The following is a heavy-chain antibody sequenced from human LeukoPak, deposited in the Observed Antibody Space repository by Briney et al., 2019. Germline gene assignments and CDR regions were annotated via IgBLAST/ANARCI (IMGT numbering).Heavy chain of an antibody. J-gene: IGHJ6*03. V-gene: IGHV3-11*04. CDR1: GFIFSDYY. Sequence: KAGGSLRLSCAASGFIFSDYYMSWIRQAPGKGLEWVSYITTSSSTIYYADSVKGRFTISRDNAKNSLYLQMNSLRAEDTAVYYCAKDRLLYYYGSGSYMDVWGKGTTVTISS. CDR2: ITTSSSTI. D-gene: IGHD3-10*01. CDR3: AKDRLLYYYGSGSYMDV.